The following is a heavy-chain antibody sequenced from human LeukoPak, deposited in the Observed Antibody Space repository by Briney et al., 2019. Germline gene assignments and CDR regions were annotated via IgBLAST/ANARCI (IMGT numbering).Heavy chain of an antibody. D-gene: IGHD2-2*03. J-gene: IGHJ4*02. V-gene: IGHV3-7*01. Sequence: GGSLRLSCADSGFTFSTSWMSWVRQAPGKGLEWVANIKQDGSAKNYVDSVRGRFTISRDNAKNSLYLQMNSLRAEDTAVYYCARDGSKGCLDYWGQGTLVTVSS. CDR3: ARDGSKGCLDY. CDR1: GFTFSTSW. CDR2: IKQDGSAK.